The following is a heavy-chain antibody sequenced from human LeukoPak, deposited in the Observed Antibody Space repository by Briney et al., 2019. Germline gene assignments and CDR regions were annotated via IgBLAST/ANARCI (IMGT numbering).Heavy chain of an antibody. CDR2: FFPLFTTP. CDR3: ARGSPYYGDFDF. Sequence: ASVKVSCKTSGGTFNTYVLNWGGQAPGQGLGWLGGFFPLFTTPNYAQSFQGRVTITADKFTNTSYMELSSLRSEDTAVYYGARGSPYYGDFDFWGQGSLVTVSS. V-gene: IGHV1-69*06. J-gene: IGHJ4*02. CDR1: GGTFNTYV. D-gene: IGHD4-17*01.